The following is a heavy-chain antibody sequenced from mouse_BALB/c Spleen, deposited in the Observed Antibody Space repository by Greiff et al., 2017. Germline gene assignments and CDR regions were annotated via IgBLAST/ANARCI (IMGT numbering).Heavy chain of an antibody. CDR1: GFSLTSYD. J-gene: IGHJ2*01. Sequence: VQLVESGPGLVAPSQSLSITCTVSGFSLTSYDISWIRQPPGKGLEWLGVIWTGGGTNYNSAFMSRLSISKDNSKSQVFLKMNSLQTDDTAIYYCVRGAFYGEYYFDYWGQGTTLTVSS. D-gene: IGHD1-1*01. CDR2: IWTGGGT. CDR3: VRGAFYGEYYFDY. V-gene: IGHV2-9-2*01.